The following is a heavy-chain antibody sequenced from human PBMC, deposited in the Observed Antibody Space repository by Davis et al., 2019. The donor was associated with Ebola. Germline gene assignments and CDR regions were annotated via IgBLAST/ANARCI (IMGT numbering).Heavy chain of an antibody. CDR3: ARVGWASSYLFDH. J-gene: IGHJ4*02. Sequence: ASVKVSCKASGYTFTSHDISWVRQATGQGLEWMGWMNPNSGNTGYAQKFQDRVTITTDTSASTAYMELSSLTSEDTAVYYCARVGWASSYLFDHWGQGTLVTVSS. CDR1: GYTFTSHD. CDR2: MNPNSGNT. D-gene: IGHD6-13*01. V-gene: IGHV1-8*01.